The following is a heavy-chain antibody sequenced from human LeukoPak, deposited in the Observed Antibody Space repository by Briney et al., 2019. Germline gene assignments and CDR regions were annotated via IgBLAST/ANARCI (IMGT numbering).Heavy chain of an antibody. V-gene: IGHV3-48*01. D-gene: IGHD1-26*01. CDR2: ISSSSTTL. CDR1: GFTFRSYS. Sequence: GGSLRLSCAASGFTFRSYSMNWVRQAPGKGLEWTSYISSSSTTLYYADSVKGRFTISRDNAKNSLYLQMNSLRAEDTAVYYCARGHGTFDYWGQGTLVTVSS. J-gene: IGHJ4*02. CDR3: ARGHGTFDY.